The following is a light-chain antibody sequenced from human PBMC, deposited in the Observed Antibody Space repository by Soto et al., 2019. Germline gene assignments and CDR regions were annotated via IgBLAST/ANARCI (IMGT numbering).Light chain of an antibody. V-gene: IGKV4-1*01. CDR3: QQYYRPCT. J-gene: IGKJ1*01. CDR1: QSVLYSSNNKNY. Sequence: DIVMTQSPDSLAVSLGERATINCKSSQSVLYSSNNKNYLAWYQQKPGQPPKLLIYWASTRESGVPDRFSGSGSGTDFTLTISSLQAEDVAVYYCQQYYRPCTFRHGTKVQIK. CDR2: WAS.